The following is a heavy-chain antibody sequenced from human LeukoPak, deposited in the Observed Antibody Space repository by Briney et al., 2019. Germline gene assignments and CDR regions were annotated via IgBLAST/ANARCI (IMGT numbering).Heavy chain of an antibody. V-gene: IGHV4-59*01. J-gene: IGHJ5*02. Sequence: SETLSLTCTVSGGSISSYYWSCIRQPPGKGLEWIGYIYYSGSTNYNPSLKSRVTISVDTSKNQFSLKLSSVTAADTAVYYCARQNIVATITLWFDPWGQGTLVTVSS. CDR2: IYYSGST. CDR3: ARQNIVATITLWFDP. D-gene: IGHD5-12*01. CDR1: GGSISSYY.